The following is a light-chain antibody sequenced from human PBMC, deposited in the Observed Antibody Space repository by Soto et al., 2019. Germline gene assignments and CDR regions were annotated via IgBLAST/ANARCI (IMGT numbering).Light chain of an antibody. CDR3: GTWDSSLSSGGV. J-gene: IGLJ3*02. CDR1: NSNIGNNH. V-gene: IGLV1-51*01. CDR2: DND. Sequence: QAVVTQPPSVSAAPGQRVTISCSGANSNIGNNHVSWYQQLPGAAPKLLIYDNDYRPSGISDRFSGSKSGTSATLAITGLQTGDEAVYYCGTWDSSLSSGGVFGGGTQLTVL.